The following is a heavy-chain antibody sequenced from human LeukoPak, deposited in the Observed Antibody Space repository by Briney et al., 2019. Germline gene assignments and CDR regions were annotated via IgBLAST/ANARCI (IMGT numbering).Heavy chain of an antibody. CDR3: ARDIQSDWFDP. J-gene: IGHJ5*02. Sequence: GGSLRLSCAASGFTFSSYAMSWVRQAPGKGLEWVSAISGSGGSTYYADSVKGRFTISRDNSKNTLYLQMNSLRAEDTAVYYSARDIQSDWFDPWGQGTLVTVSS. V-gene: IGHV3-23*01. CDR1: GFTFSSYA. CDR2: ISGSGGST.